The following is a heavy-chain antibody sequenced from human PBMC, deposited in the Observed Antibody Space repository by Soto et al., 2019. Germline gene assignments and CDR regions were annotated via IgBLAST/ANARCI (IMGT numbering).Heavy chain of an antibody. CDR2: IDPSDSQT. J-gene: IGHJ4*02. Sequence: GESLKISCKGSGYSFAGYWITWVRQKPGKGLEWMGRIDPSDSQTYYSPSFRGHVTISVTKSITTVFLQWSSLRASDTAMYYCARPIHDSDTGPNFQYYFDSGGQATPVNRSS. V-gene: IGHV5-10-1*01. CDR1: GYSFAGYW. D-gene: IGHD5-18*01. CDR3: ARPIHDSDTGPNFQYYFDS.